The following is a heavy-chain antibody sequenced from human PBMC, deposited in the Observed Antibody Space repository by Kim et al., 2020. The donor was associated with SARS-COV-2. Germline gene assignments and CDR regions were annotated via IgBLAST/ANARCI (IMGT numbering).Heavy chain of an antibody. V-gene: IGHV3-11*01. CDR2: INSDGSST. CDR3: VRDPGN. J-gene: IGHJ4*02. CDR1: GFSFSDYY. Sequence: GGSLRLSCAASGFSFSDYYMTWIRQAPGKGLEWVAYINSDGSSTDYADSVNGRFTISRDTAKRSVSLQMNSLTPEDTAVYYCVRDPGNWGQGTLVTVSS.